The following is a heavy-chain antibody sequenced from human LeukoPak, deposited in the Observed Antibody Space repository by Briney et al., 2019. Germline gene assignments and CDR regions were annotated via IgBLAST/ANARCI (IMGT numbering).Heavy chain of an antibody. V-gene: IGHV4-61*02. CDR1: GGSINSGTYY. Sequence: PSETLSLTCTVSGGSINSGTYYWSWIRQPAGKGLEWIGRIYTSGSTNYNPSLKSRVTISVDTSKNQFSLKLSSVTAADTAMYYCARGESSSSPLYYHYYYMDVWGKGTTVTVSS. CDR2: IYTSGST. CDR3: ARGESSSSPLYYHYYYMDV. D-gene: IGHD6-6*01. J-gene: IGHJ6*03.